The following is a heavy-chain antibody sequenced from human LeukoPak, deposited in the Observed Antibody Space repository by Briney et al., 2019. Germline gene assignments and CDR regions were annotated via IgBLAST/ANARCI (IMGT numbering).Heavy chain of an antibody. Sequence: GSLRLSCAASGFTFSSYDMHWVRQATGKGLEWVSAIGTAGDTYYPGSVKGRFTISRENAKNSLYLQMNSLRAGDTAVYYCARGRPKGPLMVMSFDYWGQGTLVTVSS. D-gene: IGHD2-8*01. CDR2: IGTAGDT. CDR3: ARGRPKGPLMVMSFDY. J-gene: IGHJ4*02. CDR1: GFTFSSYD. V-gene: IGHV3-13*01.